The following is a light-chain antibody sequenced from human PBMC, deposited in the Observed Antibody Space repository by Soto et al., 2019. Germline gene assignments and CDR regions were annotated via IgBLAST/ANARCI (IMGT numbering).Light chain of an antibody. CDR1: SSDVGTYNL. V-gene: IGLV2-23*01. CDR2: ETS. J-gene: IGLJ1*01. Sequence: QSALTQPASVSGSPGQSITISCTGTSSDVGTYNLVSWYQHHPGKVPKVIIYETSKRPSGVSDRFSGSKSGNTASLTISGLQAEDEADYYCFSFTSTNTHVFGSGTKLTVL. CDR3: FSFTSTNTHV.